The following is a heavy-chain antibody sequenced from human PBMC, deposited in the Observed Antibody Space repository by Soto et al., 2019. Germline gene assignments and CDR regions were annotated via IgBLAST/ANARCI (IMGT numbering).Heavy chain of an antibody. CDR3: ARGLGYCSSTSCRTFDY. V-gene: IGHV4-34*01. CDR2: INHSGST. J-gene: IGHJ4*02. D-gene: IGHD2-2*01. CDR1: GGSFSGYY. Sequence: SETLSLTCAVYGGSFSGYYWSWIRQPPGKGLEWIGEINHSGSTNYNPSLKSRVTISVDTSKNQFSLKLSSVTAADTAVYYCARGLGYCSSTSCRTFDYWGQGTLVTVSS.